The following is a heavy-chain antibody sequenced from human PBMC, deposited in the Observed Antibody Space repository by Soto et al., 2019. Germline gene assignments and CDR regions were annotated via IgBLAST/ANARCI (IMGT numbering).Heavy chain of an antibody. D-gene: IGHD6-19*01. CDR1: GVSIISYY. V-gene: IGHV4-59*01. Sequence: SETLSLTCTVSGVSIISYYWSWIRQPPGKGLEWIGYIYYSGSTNYNPSLKSRVTISVDTSKNQFSLKLSSVTAADTAVYYCARGDGIAVAIDYWGQGTLVTVSS. CDR2: IYYSGST. J-gene: IGHJ4*02. CDR3: ARGDGIAVAIDY.